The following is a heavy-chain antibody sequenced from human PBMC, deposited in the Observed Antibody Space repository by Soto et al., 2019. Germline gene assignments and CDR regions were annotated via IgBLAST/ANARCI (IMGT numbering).Heavy chain of an antibody. D-gene: IGHD3-22*01. CDR3: ARDVGYYYDKLDC. Sequence: EVQLVESGGALVEPGGALRLSCAASGFAFSDYSMNWVRQPPGQGLEWVSYISVSGTTVYYPDSVKGRFTISRDDAKNSLYLQMNSLRAEDTAVYYCARDVGYYYDKLDCWGQGTLVTVSS. CDR2: ISVSGTTV. V-gene: IGHV3-48*01. CDR1: GFAFSDYS. J-gene: IGHJ4*02.